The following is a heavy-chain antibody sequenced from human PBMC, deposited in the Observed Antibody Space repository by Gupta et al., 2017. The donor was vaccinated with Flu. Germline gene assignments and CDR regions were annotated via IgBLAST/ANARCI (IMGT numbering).Heavy chain of an antibody. CDR1: GFTFSSVT. CDR3: TTDKPFTSFDY. J-gene: IGHJ4*02. Sequence: EVQLVESGGGLVKPGGSLRLSCAASGFTFSSVTMNWVRQAPGKGLEWVSSIGGSGNHIFYADSVKGRFTISRDNAKNSLYLQMNSLSAEDTAIYYCTTDKPFTSFDYWGQGTLVTVSS. CDR2: IGGSGNHI. V-gene: IGHV3-21*01.